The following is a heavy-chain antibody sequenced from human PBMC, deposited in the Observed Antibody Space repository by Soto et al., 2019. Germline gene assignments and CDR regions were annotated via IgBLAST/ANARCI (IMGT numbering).Heavy chain of an antibody. Sequence: GGSLRLSCAVSGFTISSYWLIWVRQAPGKGLEWVASINEDGSGKYYVDSVKGRFTISRDNAKNSLFLQMNSLRAEDTAVYYCASREGWGQGTTVTVSS. CDR1: GFTISSYW. V-gene: IGHV3-7*05. J-gene: IGHJ6*02. CDR2: INEDGSGK. CDR3: ASREG.